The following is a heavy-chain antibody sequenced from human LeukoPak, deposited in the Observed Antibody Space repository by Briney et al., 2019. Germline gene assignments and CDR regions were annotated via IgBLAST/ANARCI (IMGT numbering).Heavy chain of an antibody. Sequence: ASVKVSCKVSGYTLTDLSMHWVRQAPGKGLEWMGGFDPEDGETIYAQKFQGRVTMTEDTSTDTAYMELSSLRSEDTAVYYCATGGHYYDSSGYNWFDPWGQGTLVTVSS. J-gene: IGHJ5*02. V-gene: IGHV1-24*01. CDR1: GYTLTDLS. D-gene: IGHD3-22*01. CDR3: ATGGHYYDSSGYNWFDP. CDR2: FDPEDGET.